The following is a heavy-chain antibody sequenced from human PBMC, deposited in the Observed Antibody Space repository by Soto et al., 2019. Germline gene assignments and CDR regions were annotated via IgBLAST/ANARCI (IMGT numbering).Heavy chain of an antibody. Sequence: SETLSLTCAVYGGSFSGYYWSWIRQPPGKGLEWIGEINHSGSTNYNPSLKSRVTISVDTSKNQFSLKLSSVTAADTAVYYCARGGPQLVIKTNWFDPWGQGTLVTVSS. CDR2: INHSGST. D-gene: IGHD3-9*01. J-gene: IGHJ5*02. CDR3: ARGGPQLVIKTNWFDP. V-gene: IGHV4-34*01. CDR1: GGSFSGYY.